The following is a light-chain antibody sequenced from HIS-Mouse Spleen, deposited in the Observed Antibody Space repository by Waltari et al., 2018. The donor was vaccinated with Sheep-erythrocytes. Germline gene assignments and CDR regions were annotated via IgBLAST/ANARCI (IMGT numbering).Light chain of an antibody. Sequence: IQLTQSPSSLSASVGDRVTITCRASQSISSWLAWYQQKPGKAPKLLIYKASSLESGVPSRFSGSGSGTEFTLTISSLQPDDFATYYCQQYNSYSRGTFGQGTKVEIK. CDR2: KAS. CDR1: QSISSW. J-gene: IGKJ1*01. CDR3: QQYNSYSRGT. V-gene: IGKV1-5*03.